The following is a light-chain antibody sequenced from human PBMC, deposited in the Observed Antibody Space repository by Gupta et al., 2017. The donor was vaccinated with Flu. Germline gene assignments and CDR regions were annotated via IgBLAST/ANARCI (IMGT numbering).Light chain of an antibody. J-gene: IGKJ1*01. Sequence: DIQMTQSPSTLSASVRDRVTITCRASQSISSYLAWFQQKPGKAPKLLIYKASSLESGVPSRFSGSGSGTEFTLTISSLQPDDFATYYCQQYNSYSRTFGQGTKVEIK. CDR1: QSISSY. CDR2: KAS. V-gene: IGKV1-5*03. CDR3: QQYNSYSRT.